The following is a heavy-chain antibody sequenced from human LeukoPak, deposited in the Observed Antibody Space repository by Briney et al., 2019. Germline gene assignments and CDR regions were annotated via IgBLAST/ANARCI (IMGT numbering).Heavy chain of an antibody. V-gene: IGHV3-7*03. D-gene: IGHD6-19*01. Sequence: GGSLRLSCVASGFTFSHSWMTWVRQAPGKGLEWVGHIKEDGSSQNYADSVKGRFTISRDNAKSSLHLQMNGLRAEDTAMYYCVNDSGWFHFDSWGQGTLVTVSS. CDR1: GFTFSHSW. CDR2: IKEDGSSQ. J-gene: IGHJ4*02. CDR3: VNDSGWFHFDS.